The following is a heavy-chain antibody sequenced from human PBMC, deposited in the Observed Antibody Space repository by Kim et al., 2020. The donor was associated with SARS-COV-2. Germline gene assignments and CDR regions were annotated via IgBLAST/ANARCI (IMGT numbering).Heavy chain of an antibody. CDR3: ASYSQWAFDS. CDR1: GFTFSSYS. J-gene: IGHJ3*02. CDR2: ISSSSSYI. Sequence: GGSLRLSCAASGFTFSSYSMNWVRQAPGKGLEWVSSISSSSSYIYYADSVKGRFTISRDNAKNSLYLQMNSIRAEDTAVYYCASYSQWAFDSWGQGKMVTVSS. D-gene: IGHD4-4*01. V-gene: IGHV3-21*01.